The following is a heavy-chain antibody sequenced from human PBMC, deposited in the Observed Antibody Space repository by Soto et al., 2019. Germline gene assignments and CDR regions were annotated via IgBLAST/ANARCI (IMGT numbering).Heavy chain of an antibody. CDR1: GYSFTNYG. V-gene: IGHV1-18*04. CDR3: ARDRLPGTVYADFCSGGYRWFDP. Sequence: QVQLVQSGAEVKKPGASVRVSCKTSGYSFTNYGISWLRQAPGQGLEWMGWISTYNGDTNYAQRLQGRLTMTTDTRMTTVYMDLRSLSSDDTAVYFCARDRLPGTVYADFCSGGYRWFDPWGQGTLFSVSS. J-gene: IGHJ5*02. D-gene: IGHD3-3*01. CDR2: ISTYNGDT.